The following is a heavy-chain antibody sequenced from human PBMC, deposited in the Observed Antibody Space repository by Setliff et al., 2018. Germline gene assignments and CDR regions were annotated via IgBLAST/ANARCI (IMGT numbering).Heavy chain of an antibody. CDR1: GITFKNAW. CDR2: IKSSIEGATS. CDR3: ATGPRDSRNYLTWLGS. V-gene: IGHV3-15*01. Sequence: GGSLRLSCSVSGITFKNAWMTWVRQAPGKGPEWVGRIKSSIEGATSDYGAPAKGRFTISRGDSKNMIFLQMNNLKIEDTGYYYCATGPRDSRNYLTWLGSWGQGTLVTVSS. D-gene: IGHD4-4*01. J-gene: IGHJ5*02.